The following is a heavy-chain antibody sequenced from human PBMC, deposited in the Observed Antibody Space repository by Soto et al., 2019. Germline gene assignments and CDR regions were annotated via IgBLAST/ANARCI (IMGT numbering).Heavy chain of an antibody. Sequence: GGSLRLSCAASGFTFSSYAMSWVRQAPGKGLEWVSAISGSGGSTYYADSVKGRFTISRDNSKNTLYLQMNSLRAEDTAVYYCAKLPRRAHPETGGWFDPWGQGTLVTVSS. J-gene: IGHJ5*02. D-gene: IGHD3-10*01. CDR1: GFTFSSYA. CDR3: AKLPRRAHPETGGWFDP. V-gene: IGHV3-23*01. CDR2: ISGSGGST.